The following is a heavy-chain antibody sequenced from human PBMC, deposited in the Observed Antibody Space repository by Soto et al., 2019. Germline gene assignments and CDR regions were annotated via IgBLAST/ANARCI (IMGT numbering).Heavy chain of an antibody. CDR3: ARVRWTVAGPGHFDY. CDR2: MYYSGST. J-gene: IGHJ4*02. V-gene: IGHV4-59*01. Sequence: PSETLSLTCTVSGGSISSYYWTWIRQPPGKGLEWIGYMYYSGSTNYNPSLKSRVTISVDTSKNQFSLKLSSVTAADTAVYYCARVRWTVAGPGHFDYWGQGTLVTRSS. CDR1: GGSISSYY. D-gene: IGHD6-19*01.